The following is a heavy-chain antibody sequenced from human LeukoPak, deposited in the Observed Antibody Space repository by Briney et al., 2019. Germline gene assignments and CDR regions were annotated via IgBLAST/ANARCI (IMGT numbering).Heavy chain of an antibody. Sequence: PSETLSLTCTVSGGSISSGSYYWSWIRQPAGKGLEWIGRIYTSGSTNYNPSLKSRVTISVDTSKNQFSLKLSSVTAADTAVYYCARGSGQWLVKGRMDYFDYWGQGTLSPSPQ. D-gene: IGHD6-19*01. V-gene: IGHV4-61*02. CDR1: GGSISSGSYY. CDR2: IYTSGST. CDR3: ARGSGQWLVKGRMDYFDY. J-gene: IGHJ4*02.